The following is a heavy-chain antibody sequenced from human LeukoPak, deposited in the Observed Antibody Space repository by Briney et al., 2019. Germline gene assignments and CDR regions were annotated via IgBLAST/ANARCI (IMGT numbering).Heavy chain of an antibody. CDR1: GGSISRYY. CDR3: ATRLGYCSGGSCYSDPYYFDY. CDR2: IYYSGCT. Sequence: SETLSLTCTVSGGSISRYYWSWIRQPPGKGLEGIGYIYYSGCTNYNPSLKSRVTITVDTSKNQFSLKLSSGTAADTAVYYCATRLGYCSGGSCYSDPYYFDYWGQGTLVTVSS. D-gene: IGHD2-15*01. J-gene: IGHJ4*02. V-gene: IGHV4-59*08.